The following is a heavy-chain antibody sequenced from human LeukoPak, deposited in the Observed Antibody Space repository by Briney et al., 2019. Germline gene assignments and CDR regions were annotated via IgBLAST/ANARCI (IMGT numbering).Heavy chain of an antibody. V-gene: IGHV3-23*01. J-gene: IGHJ1*01. CDR2: ISSSGSRT. CDR1: GFTFSNHA. Sequence: GGSLRLSCAASGFTFSNHALSWVRQAPGKGLEWVSGISSSGSRTYYADSAKGRFTISRDNSKSTLYLHMNSLRAEDTAVYYCATDPKNYGDYVPEYFQHWGQGTLVTVSS. D-gene: IGHD4-17*01. CDR3: ATDPKNYGDYVPEYFQH.